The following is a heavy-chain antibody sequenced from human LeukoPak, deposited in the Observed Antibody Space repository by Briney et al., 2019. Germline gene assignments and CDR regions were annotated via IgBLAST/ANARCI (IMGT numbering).Heavy chain of an antibody. V-gene: IGHV4-38-2*01. Sequence: SETLSLTCAVSGYSISSGYYWGWIRQPPGKGLEWIGSIYHSGSTYYNPSLKSRVTISVDTSKNQFSLKLSSVTAADTAVYYCARHRVAGTSNWFDPWGQGTLVTVPS. J-gene: IGHJ5*02. CDR3: ARHRVAGTSNWFDP. CDR2: IYHSGST. D-gene: IGHD6-19*01. CDR1: GYSISSGYY.